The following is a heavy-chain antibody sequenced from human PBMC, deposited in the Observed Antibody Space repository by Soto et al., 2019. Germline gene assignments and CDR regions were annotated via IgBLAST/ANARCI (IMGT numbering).Heavy chain of an antibody. CDR1: GSTFEDYS. Sequence: SLTLFCPAPGSTFEDYSMHWVRQAPGKGLEWVSGISWNSGSIGYADSVKGRFTISRDNAKNSLYLQMNSLRAEDTALYYCAKDLDYYYYYGMDVWGQGTTVTVSS. V-gene: IGHV3-9*01. CDR2: ISWNSGSI. CDR3: AKDLDYYYYYGMDV. J-gene: IGHJ6*02.